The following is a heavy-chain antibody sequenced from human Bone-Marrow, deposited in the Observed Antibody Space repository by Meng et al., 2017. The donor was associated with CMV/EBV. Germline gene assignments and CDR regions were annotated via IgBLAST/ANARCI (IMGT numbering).Heavy chain of an antibody. CDR3: ARRRGSSSFDY. V-gene: IGHV3-7*01. J-gene: IGHJ4*02. D-gene: IGHD1-26*01. CDR2: VIQDGSEK. CDR1: GFTFSNFW. Sequence: ESLKISCATSGFTFSNFWMTWVRQAPGKGLEWVANVIQDGSEKLYVDSVKGRFTVSRDNDKKSLYLQMNSLGAEDTAVYYCARRRGSSSFDYWGQGTLVTVSS.